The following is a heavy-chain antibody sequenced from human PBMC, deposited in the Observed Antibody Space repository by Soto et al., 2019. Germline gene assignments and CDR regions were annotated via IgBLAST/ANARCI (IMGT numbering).Heavy chain of an antibody. CDR2: IIPILGIA. V-gene: IGHV1-69*04. CDR3: ARDGGGYCSGGSCYSA. CDR1: GCTFSSYT. D-gene: IGHD2-15*01. J-gene: IGHJ6*04. Sequence: ASVKVSCKASGCTFSSYTISWVRQAPGQGLEWMGRIIPILGIANYAQKFQGRVTITADKSTSTAYMELSSLRSEDTAVYYCARDGGGYCSGGSCYSAWGKGTTVTVSS.